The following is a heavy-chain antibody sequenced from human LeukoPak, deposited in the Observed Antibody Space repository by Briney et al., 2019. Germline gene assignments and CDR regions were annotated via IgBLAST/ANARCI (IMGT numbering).Heavy chain of an antibody. CDR2: IIPIFGTA. V-gene: IGHV1-69*05. CDR1: GGTFSSYA. Sequence: SVKVSCKASGGTFSSYAISWVRQAPGQGLEWMGGIIPIFGTANYAQKFQGRVTITTDESTSTAYMELSSLRSEDTAVYYCARGAHYYYYDSSGYYYFDYWGQGTLVTVSS. J-gene: IGHJ4*02. D-gene: IGHD3-22*01. CDR3: ARGAHYYYYDSSGYYYFDY.